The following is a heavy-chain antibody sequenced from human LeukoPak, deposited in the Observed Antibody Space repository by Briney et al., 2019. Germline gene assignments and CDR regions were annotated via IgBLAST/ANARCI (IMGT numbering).Heavy chain of an antibody. CDR3: ARVPTTVTTQQHWYFDL. D-gene: IGHD4-17*01. CDR1: GGSISSGSYY. Sequence: SETLSLTCTVSGGSISSGSYYSSWIRQPAGKGLEWIGRIYTSGSTNYNPSLKSRVTISVDTSKNQFSLKLSSVTAADTAVYYCARVPTTVTTQQHWYFDLWGRGTLVTVSS. V-gene: IGHV4-61*02. CDR2: IYTSGST. J-gene: IGHJ2*01.